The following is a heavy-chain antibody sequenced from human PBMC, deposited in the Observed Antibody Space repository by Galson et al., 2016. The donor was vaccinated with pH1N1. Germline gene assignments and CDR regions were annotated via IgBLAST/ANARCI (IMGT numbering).Heavy chain of an antibody. CDR3: ARQEFSDY. CDR1: GYNFDRYW. V-gene: IGHV5-51*01. J-gene: IGHJ4*02. Sequence: QSGAEVKKPGESLKISCKGSGYNFDRYWIGRVRQMPGKGLEWLGLIYPGDSDTRYSPSFQGQVSISADKSISTAYLQWSSLKASDTAMYYCARQEFSDYWGQGTLVTVSS. D-gene: IGHD2/OR15-2a*01. CDR2: IYPGDSDT.